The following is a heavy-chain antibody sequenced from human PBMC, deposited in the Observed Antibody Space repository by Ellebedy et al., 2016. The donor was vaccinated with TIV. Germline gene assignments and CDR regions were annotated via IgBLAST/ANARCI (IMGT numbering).Heavy chain of an antibody. J-gene: IGHJ3*02. Sequence: GESLKISCAASGFTFSSYWMSWVRQAPGKGLEWVANIKQDGSEKYYVDSVKGRFTISRDNAKNSLYLQMNSLRAEDTAVYYCARDGNDYGVSGAAFDIWGQGTMVTVSS. CDR3: ARDGNDYGVSGAAFDI. CDR2: IKQDGSEK. D-gene: IGHD4-17*01. V-gene: IGHV3-7*01. CDR1: GFTFSSYW.